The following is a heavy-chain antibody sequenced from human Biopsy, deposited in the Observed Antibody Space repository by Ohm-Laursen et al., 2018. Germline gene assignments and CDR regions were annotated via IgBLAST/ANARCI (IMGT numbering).Heavy chain of an antibody. D-gene: IGHD3-22*01. J-gene: IGHJ2*01. Sequence: TLSLTCTVSGVSINGGRYYWNWIRHHPGKGLEWIGNIFYSANTYYNPSLKSRVTISVDTSKNQFSLGLRSVTPADTAIYYCARDRGFYSDRTVPGYFDLWGRGTLVTVSS. CDR1: GVSINGGRYY. CDR2: IFYSANT. CDR3: ARDRGFYSDRTVPGYFDL. V-gene: IGHV4-31*03.